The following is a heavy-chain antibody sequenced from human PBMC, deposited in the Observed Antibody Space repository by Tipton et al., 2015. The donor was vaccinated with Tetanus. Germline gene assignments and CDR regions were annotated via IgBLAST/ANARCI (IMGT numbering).Heavy chain of an antibody. CDR1: GGSFSGYY. D-gene: IGHD2-2*01. Sequence: LSLTCAVYGGSFSGYYWSWIRQPPGKGLEWIGEINHSGSTNYNPSLKSRVTISVDTSKNQFSLKLSSVTAADTAVYYCARGLLVVVPAARGRYNWFDPWGQGTLVTVSS. CDR2: INHSGST. CDR3: ARGLLVVVPAARGRYNWFDP. J-gene: IGHJ5*02. V-gene: IGHV4-34*01.